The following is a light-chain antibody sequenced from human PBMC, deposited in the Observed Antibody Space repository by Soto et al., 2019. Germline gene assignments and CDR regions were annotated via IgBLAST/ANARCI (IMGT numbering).Light chain of an antibody. J-gene: IGLJ1*01. CDR3: ATWDDGLSAYV. CDR2: SNI. CDR1: SSNIGGNT. Sequence: QSVLTQPPSASGTPGQRVTFSCSGSSSNIGGNTVSWFQHLPRTAPKLLIFSNIQRPSGVPDRFSGAKSGTSASLAISGLQSEDEANYYCATWDDGLSAYVFGTGTKLTVL. V-gene: IGLV1-44*01.